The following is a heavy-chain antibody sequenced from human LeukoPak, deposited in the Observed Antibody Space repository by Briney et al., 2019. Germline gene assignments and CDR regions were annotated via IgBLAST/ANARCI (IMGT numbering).Heavy chain of an antibody. V-gene: IGHV1-8*01. J-gene: IGHJ5*02. D-gene: IGHD3-10*01. Sequence: ASVKVSCKASGYTFTSYDINWVRQATGQGLEWMGWMNPNSGNTGYAQKFQGRVTMTRNTSISTAYMELSSLRSEDTAVYCCARVLTMVRGVIWFGWFDPWGQGTLVTVSS. CDR3: ARVLTMVRGVIWFGWFDP. CDR1: GYTFTSYD. CDR2: MNPNSGNT.